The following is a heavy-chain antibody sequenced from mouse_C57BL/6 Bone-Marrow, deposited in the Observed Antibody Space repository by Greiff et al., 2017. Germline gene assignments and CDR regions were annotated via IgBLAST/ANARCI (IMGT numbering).Heavy chain of an antibody. CDR1: GYSITSGYY. Sequence: VQLQQSGPGLVKPSQSLSLTCSVTGYSITSGYYWNWLRQFPGNKLEWMGYISYDGSNNYNPSLKNRISITRDTTKNQFFLKLNSVTTEDTATYYCARMATVRGDYWGQGTSVTVSS. CDR2: ISYDGSN. CDR3: ARMATVRGDY. D-gene: IGHD1-1*01. J-gene: IGHJ4*01. V-gene: IGHV3-6*01.